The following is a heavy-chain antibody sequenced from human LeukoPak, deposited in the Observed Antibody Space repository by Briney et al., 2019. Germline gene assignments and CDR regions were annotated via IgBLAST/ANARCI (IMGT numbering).Heavy chain of an antibody. D-gene: IGHD3-10*01. V-gene: IGHV4-31*03. CDR2: IYYSGST. CDR1: GGSISSGGYY. Sequence: SETLSLTCTVSGGSISSGGYYWSWIRQHPGKGLEWIGYIYYSGSTYYNPSLKSRVTISVDTSKNQFSLKLSSVTAADTAVYYCASITHGSGSYRWNDYWGQGTLVTVSS. CDR3: ASITHGSGSYRWNDY. J-gene: IGHJ4*02.